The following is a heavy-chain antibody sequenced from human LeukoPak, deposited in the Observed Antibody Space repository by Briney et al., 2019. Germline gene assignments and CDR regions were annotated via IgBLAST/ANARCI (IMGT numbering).Heavy chain of an antibody. D-gene: IGHD3-10*01. Sequence: GGSLRLSCAASGFTFSSYSMNWVRQAPGKGLEWVSSISSSSRYIYYADSLKGRFTISRDNAEKSLYLQMHSLRAEDTAVYYCARDLGRGTFDYWGRGTLVTVSS. CDR2: ISSSSRYI. CDR3: ARDLGRGTFDY. J-gene: IGHJ4*02. CDR1: GFTFSSYS. V-gene: IGHV3-21*01.